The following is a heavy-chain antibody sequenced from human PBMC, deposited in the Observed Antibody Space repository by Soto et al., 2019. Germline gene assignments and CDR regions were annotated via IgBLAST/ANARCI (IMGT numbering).Heavy chain of an antibody. Sequence: GGSLRLSCAVSGFSFRTYGFHWVRQPPGKGLQWVAVISPKGHSDSVEGRFTISRDNSKDTLYLQMNNLRAEDTAVYYCARDGAFANENAFDLWGQGTKVTVSS. J-gene: IGHJ3*01. D-gene: IGHD1-1*01. CDR1: GFSFRTYG. V-gene: IGHV3-33*01. CDR2: ISPK. CDR3: ARDGAFANENAFDL.